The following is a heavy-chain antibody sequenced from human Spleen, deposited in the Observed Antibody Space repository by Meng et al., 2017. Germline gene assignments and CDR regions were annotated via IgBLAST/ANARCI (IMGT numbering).Heavy chain of an antibody. J-gene: IGHJ4*02. Sequence: QVQLVESGGGVVQPGRSLRLSCAASGFTFSDYYMSWIRQAPGKGLEWVSYISTSGSTTYDADSVKGRFTISRDNAKNSLYLQMNSLRAEDTAVYYCARVDTGSSPDYWGQGTLVTVSS. V-gene: IGHV3-11*01. CDR1: GFTFSDYY. CDR3: ARVDTGSSPDY. CDR2: ISTSGSTT. D-gene: IGHD1-26*01.